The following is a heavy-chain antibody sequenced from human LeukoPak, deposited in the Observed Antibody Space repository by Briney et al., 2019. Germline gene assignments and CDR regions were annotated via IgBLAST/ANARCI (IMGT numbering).Heavy chain of an antibody. D-gene: IGHD4-17*01. J-gene: IGHJ4*02. CDR1: GGSISSYY. V-gene: IGHV4-59*01. Sequence: SETLSLTCTVSGGSISSYYWSWIRQPPGKGLEWIGYIYYSGSTNYNPSLKSRVTISVDTSKNQFSLKLSSVTAADTAVYYCARGTEATVTIDYWGQGTLVTVSS. CDR3: ARGTEATVTIDY. CDR2: IYYSGST.